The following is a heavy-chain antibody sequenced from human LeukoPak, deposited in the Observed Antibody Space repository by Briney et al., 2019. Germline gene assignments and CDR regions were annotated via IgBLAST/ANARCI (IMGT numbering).Heavy chain of an antibody. Sequence: GGSLRLSCAASGFTFSSYWMNWARQAPGKGLEWVASINHNGNVNYYVDSVKGRFTISRDNSKNTLYLQMNSLRAEDTAVYYCAREPYYYDSSGYYGFFDYWGQGTLVTVSS. J-gene: IGHJ4*02. V-gene: IGHV3-7*01. D-gene: IGHD3-22*01. CDR3: AREPYYYDSSGYYGFFDY. CDR1: GFTFSSYW. CDR2: INHNGNVN.